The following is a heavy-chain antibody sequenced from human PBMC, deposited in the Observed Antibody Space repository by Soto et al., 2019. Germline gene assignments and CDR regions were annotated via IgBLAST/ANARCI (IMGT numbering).Heavy chain of an antibody. D-gene: IGHD5-12*01. V-gene: IGHV3-20*04. Sequence: EVQLVESGGGVVRPGGSLRLSCVASGFTFDDYGTHWVRQAPGKGLEWVSGINWNGGRTGYPGSMKGRFIISRDNAKNSLYLQMNSLSAEDTALYYCARSGNIVATTNYYMDVWGNGTTVTVSS. CDR1: GFTFDDYG. CDR3: ARSGNIVATTNYYMDV. J-gene: IGHJ6*03. CDR2: INWNGGRT.